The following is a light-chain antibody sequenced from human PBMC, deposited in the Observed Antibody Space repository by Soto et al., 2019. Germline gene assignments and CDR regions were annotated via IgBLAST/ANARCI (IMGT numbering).Light chain of an antibody. J-gene: IGKJ2*01. V-gene: IGKV2-28*01. CDR2: LGS. CDR1: QRLLHSNGFNY. Sequence: DVVMTQSPLSLPVTPGEPASISCNSSQRLLHSNGFNYLDWYLQRPGQSPQLLIYLGSNRASGVPDRFSGSGSGTDFTVTISRVEAEDIGVYYCMQALQSPRTFGQGSKLEIK. CDR3: MQALQSPRT.